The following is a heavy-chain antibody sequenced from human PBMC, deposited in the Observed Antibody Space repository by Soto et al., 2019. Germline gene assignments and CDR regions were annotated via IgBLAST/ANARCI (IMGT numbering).Heavy chain of an antibody. V-gene: IGHV3-73*02. Sequence: EVQLVESGGGLVQPGGSLKLSCAASGFTFSGSAMHWVRQASGKGLEWVGRIRSKANSYATAYAASVKGRFTISRDDSKNTAYLQMNSLKTEDTAVYYCTRLSNYDSSGYFEHYWGQGTLVTVSS. CDR3: TRLSNYDSSGYFEHY. D-gene: IGHD3-22*01. CDR1: GFTFSGSA. J-gene: IGHJ4*02. CDR2: IRSKANSYAT.